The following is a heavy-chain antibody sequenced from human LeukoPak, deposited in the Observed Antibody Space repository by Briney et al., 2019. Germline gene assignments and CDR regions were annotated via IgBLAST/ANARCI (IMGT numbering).Heavy chain of an antibody. D-gene: IGHD1-26*01. CDR2: ISSSGGST. V-gene: IGHV3-23*01. Sequence: GGSLRLSCAASGFTFSTYGMSWVRQAPGKGLEWVSAISSSGGSTYYADSVKGRFTISTDNSKNTLYLQMNSLRAEDTALYYCAKPGEVGAINPFDYWGRGTLVTVSS. CDR1: GFTFSTYG. CDR3: AKPGEVGAINPFDY. J-gene: IGHJ4*02.